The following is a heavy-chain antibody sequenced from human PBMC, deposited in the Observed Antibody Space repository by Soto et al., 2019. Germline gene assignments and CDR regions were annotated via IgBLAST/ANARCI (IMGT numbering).Heavy chain of an antibody. CDR2: IYHSGSA. CDR1: GGSISSSNW. Sequence: SETLSLTCAVSGGSISSSNWWSWVRQPPGKGLEWIGEIYHSGSANYNPSLKSRVTISVHTSNSQFSLELSSVTAADTAVYYCARGLITGSQYSRGWYYFDSWGQGTQVTVSS. J-gene: IGHJ4*02. CDR3: ARGLITGSQYSRGWYYFDS. V-gene: IGHV4-4*02. D-gene: IGHD1-26*01.